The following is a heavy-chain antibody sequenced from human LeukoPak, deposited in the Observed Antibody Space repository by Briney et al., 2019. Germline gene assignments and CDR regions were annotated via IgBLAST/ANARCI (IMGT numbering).Heavy chain of an antibody. Sequence: GGSLRLSCAASGFTFSSYWMSWVRQAPGKGLEWVANKKRDGSEKDYVDSVKGRFTISRDNAKNSLYLQMNSLRAEDTAVYYCARDQGSYDYWGQGTLVTVSS. CDR1: GFTFSSYW. CDR2: KKRDGSEK. J-gene: IGHJ4*02. CDR3: ARDQGSYDY. V-gene: IGHV3-7*05. D-gene: IGHD1-26*01.